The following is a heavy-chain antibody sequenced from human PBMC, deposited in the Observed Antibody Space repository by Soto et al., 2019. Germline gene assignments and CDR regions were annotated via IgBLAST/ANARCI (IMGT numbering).Heavy chain of an antibody. V-gene: IGHV3-74*01. CDR2: INSDGSDL. Sequence: PGWSLRLSCASSVFTFSSYWMHWVRQAPGRGLQWVSRINSDGSDLNYADSVEGRFTISRDNAKNTLYLQMNSLGDEDTAVYYCVSSYYFHDMDVWGQGTTVTVSS. J-gene: IGHJ6*02. CDR1: VFTFSSYW. CDR3: VSSYYFHDMDV.